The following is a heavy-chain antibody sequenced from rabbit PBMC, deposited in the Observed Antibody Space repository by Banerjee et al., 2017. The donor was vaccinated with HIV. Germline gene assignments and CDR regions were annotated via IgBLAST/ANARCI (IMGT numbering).Heavy chain of an antibody. Sequence: QQQLEESGGGLVKPGGTLTLTCTASGFSFSSSYYMCWVRQAPGKGLELIACIATDNGSTYYASWAKGRFTISKTSSTTVTLQMTSLTAADTATYFCARDPHTNGYMWGQGTLVTVS. D-gene: IGHD6-1*01. CDR3: ARDPHTNGYM. CDR1: GFSFSSSYY. J-gene: IGHJ4*01. CDR2: IATDNGST. V-gene: IGHV1S45*01.